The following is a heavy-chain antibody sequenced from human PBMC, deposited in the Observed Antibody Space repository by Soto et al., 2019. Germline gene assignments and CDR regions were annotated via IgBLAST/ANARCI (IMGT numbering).Heavy chain of an antibody. CDR3: AKGGITIFGVVTNFDY. V-gene: IGHV3-9*01. D-gene: IGHD3-3*01. CDR1: GFTFDDYA. J-gene: IGHJ4*02. Sequence: GGSLRLSCAASGFTFDDYAMHWVRQAPGKGLEWVSGISWNSGSIGYADSVKGRFTISRDNAKNSLYLQMNSLRAEDTALYYCAKGGITIFGVVTNFDYWGQGTLVTVSS. CDR2: ISWNSGSI.